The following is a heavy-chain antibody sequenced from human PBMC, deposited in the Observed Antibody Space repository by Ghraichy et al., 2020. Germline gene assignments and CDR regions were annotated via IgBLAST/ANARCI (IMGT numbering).Heavy chain of an antibody. J-gene: IGHJ5*02. CDR1: GYTFTSYA. V-gene: IGHV7-4-1*02. Sequence: ASVKVSCKASGYTFTSYAMNWVRQAAGQGLEWMGWINTNTGNPTYAQGFTGRFVFSLDTSVSTAYLQISSLKAEDTAVYYCARDRYSDQERWFDPWGQGTLVTVSS. D-gene: IGHD3-16*01. CDR2: INTNTGNP. CDR3: ARDRYSDQERWFDP.